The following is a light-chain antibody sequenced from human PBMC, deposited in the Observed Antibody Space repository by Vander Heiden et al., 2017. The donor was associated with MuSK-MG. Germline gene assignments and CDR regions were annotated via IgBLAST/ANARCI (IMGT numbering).Light chain of an antibody. Sequence: DIQMTQSPSSLSASVGDRVNITCRASQSMNIYLNWYQQRPGKAPKLLIYAASSLQSGVPSRFTGSGSGTDFTLTINKLHPEDFATYCCQQSVIMPYTFGRGTKLEIK. V-gene: IGKV1-39*01. CDR2: AAS. CDR1: QSMNIY. CDR3: QQSVIMPYT. J-gene: IGKJ2*01.